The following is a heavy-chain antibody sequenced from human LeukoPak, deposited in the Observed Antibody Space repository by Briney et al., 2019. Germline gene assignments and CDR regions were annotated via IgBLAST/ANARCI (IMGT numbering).Heavy chain of an antibody. CDR1: GGSISSGDYY. V-gene: IGHV4-61*08. Sequence: SETLSLTCTVSGGSISSGDYYWSWIRQPPGKGLEWIGYIYYSGSTNYNPSLKSRVTISVDTSKNQFSLKLSSVTAADTAVYYCARGIVATSTNYYYYYGMDVWGQGTTVTVSS. D-gene: IGHD5-12*01. CDR3: ARGIVATSTNYYYYYGMDV. J-gene: IGHJ6*02. CDR2: IYYSGST.